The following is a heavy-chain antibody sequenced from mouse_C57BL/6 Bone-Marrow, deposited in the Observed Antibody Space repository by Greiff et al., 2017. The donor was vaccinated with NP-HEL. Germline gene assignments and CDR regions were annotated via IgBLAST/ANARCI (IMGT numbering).Heavy chain of an antibody. J-gene: IGHJ4*01. V-gene: IGHV1-59*01. D-gene: IGHD3-2*02. CDR2: IDPSDSYT. CDR1: GYTFTSYW. CDR3: ARLHLPTAQANRYAMDY. Sequence: QVQLQQPGAELVRPGTSVKLSCKASGYTFTSYWMHWVKQRPGQGLEWIGVIDPSDSYTNYNQKFKGKATLTVDTSSSTAYMQLSSLTSEDSAVYYCARLHLPTAQANRYAMDYWGQGTSVTVSS.